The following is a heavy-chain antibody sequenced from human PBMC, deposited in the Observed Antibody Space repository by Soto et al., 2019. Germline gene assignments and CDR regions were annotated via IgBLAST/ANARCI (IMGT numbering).Heavy chain of an antibody. Sequence: SETLSLTCTVSGGSISSSIYYWGWIRQSPGKGLEWIGSFYYSGSTYYSPSLRGRVTISGDTSRKQISLRLSSVTAADTAVYYCARDTHVVRGAYDIWGQGTMVTVSS. V-gene: IGHV4-39*02. J-gene: IGHJ3*02. CDR3: ARDTHVVRGAYDI. CDR2: FYYSGST. CDR1: GGSISSSIYY. D-gene: IGHD3-10*02.